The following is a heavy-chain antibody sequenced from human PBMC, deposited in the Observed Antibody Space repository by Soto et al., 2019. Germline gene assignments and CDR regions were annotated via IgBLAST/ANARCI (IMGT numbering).Heavy chain of an antibody. Sequence: GESLKISCKGSGYSFTSYWIGWVRQMPGKGLEWMGIIYPGDSDTRYSPSFQGQVTISADKSISTAYLQMNSLNIEDSAVYYCSGAESPDTAYFSLYWGQGTPVTVSS. V-gene: IGHV5-51*01. CDR2: IYPGDSDT. D-gene: IGHD1-26*01. J-gene: IGHJ4*02. CDR1: GYSFTSYW. CDR3: SGAESPDTAYFSLY.